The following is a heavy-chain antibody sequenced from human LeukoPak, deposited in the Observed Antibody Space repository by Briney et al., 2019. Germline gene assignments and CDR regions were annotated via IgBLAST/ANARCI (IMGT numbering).Heavy chain of an antibody. CDR2: ISGSGGST. V-gene: IGHV3-23*01. Sequence: GGSLRLSCAASGFAFSSYAMSWVRQAPGKGLEWVSAISGSGGSTYYADSVKGRFTISRDNSKSTLYLQMNSLRAEDTAVYYCAKESGYSYGYFDYWGQGTLVTVSS. J-gene: IGHJ4*02. D-gene: IGHD5-18*01. CDR3: AKESGYSYGYFDY. CDR1: GFAFSSYA.